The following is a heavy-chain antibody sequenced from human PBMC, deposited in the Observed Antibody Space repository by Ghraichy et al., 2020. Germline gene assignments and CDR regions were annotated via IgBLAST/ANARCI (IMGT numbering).Heavy chain of an antibody. CDR1: GGSFSGYY. CDR3: ARVPTSSWRIYYYYYGMDV. J-gene: IGHJ6*02. V-gene: IGHV4-34*01. D-gene: IGHD6-13*01. Sequence: SQTLSLTCAVYGGSFSGYYWSWIRQPPGKGLEWIGEINHSGSTNYNPSLKSRVTISVDTSKNQFSLKLSSVTAADTAVYYCARVPTSSWRIYYYYYGMDVWGQGFTVTVSS. CDR2: INHSGST.